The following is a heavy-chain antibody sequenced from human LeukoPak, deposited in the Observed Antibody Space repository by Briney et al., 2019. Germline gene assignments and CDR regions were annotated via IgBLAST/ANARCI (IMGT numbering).Heavy chain of an antibody. J-gene: IGHJ4*02. D-gene: IGHD3-10*01. CDR2: IYYSGST. V-gene: IGHV4-59*01. Sequence: PSETLSLTCTVSGGPISSYYWSWIRQPPGKGLEWIGYIYYSGSTNYNPSLKSRVTISVDTSKNQFSLKLSSVTAADTAVYYCARDRRYYGSGINYFDYWGQGTLVTVSS. CDR1: GGPISSYY. CDR3: ARDRRYYGSGINYFDY.